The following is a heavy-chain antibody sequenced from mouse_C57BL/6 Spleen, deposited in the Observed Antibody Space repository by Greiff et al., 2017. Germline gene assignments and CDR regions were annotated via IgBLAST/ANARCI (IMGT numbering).Heavy chain of an antibody. D-gene: IGHD1-1*01. CDR2: INPNNGGT. J-gene: IGHJ2*01. CDR1: GYTFTDYN. CDR3: ARSLYYYGSSYDY. V-gene: IGHV1-22*01. Sequence: EVQLVESGPELVKPGASVKMSCKASGYTFTDYNMHWVKQSHGKSLEWIGYINPNNGGTSYNQKFKGKATLTVNKSSSTAYMELRSLTSEDSAVYYCARSLYYYGSSYDYWGQGTTLTVSS.